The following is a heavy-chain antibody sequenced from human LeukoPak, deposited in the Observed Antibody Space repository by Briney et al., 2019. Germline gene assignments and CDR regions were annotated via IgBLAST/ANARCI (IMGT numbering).Heavy chain of an antibody. CDR1: GGSISSYY. CDR2: IYYSGST. J-gene: IGHJ4*02. D-gene: IGHD2-2*01. V-gene: IGHV4-59*08. CDR3: ASFVVVPAAIAFGY. Sequence: SETLSLTCTVSGGSISSYYWSWIRQPPGKGLEWIGYIYYSGSTNYNPSLKSRVTISVGTSKNQFSLKLSSVTAADTAVYYCASFVVVPAAIAFGYWGQGTLVTVSS.